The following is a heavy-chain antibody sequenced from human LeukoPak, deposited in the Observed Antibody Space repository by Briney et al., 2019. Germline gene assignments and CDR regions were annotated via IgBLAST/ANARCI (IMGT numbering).Heavy chain of an antibody. CDR3: TADYGSGSYDY. CDR1: GFTFSNAW. Sequence: GGSLRLSCAASGFTFSNAWMSWVCQAPGKGLEWVGRIKSKTDGGTTDYAAPVKGRFTISRDDSKNTLYLQMNSLKTEDTAVYYCTADYGSGSYDYWGQGTLVTVSS. D-gene: IGHD3-10*01. V-gene: IGHV3-15*01. J-gene: IGHJ4*02. CDR2: IKSKTDGGTT.